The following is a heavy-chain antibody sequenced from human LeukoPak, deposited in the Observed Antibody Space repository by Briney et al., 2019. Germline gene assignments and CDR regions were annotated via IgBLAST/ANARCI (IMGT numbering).Heavy chain of an antibody. V-gene: IGHV4-34*01. CDR2: INHSGST. J-gene: IGHJ3*02. CDR3: ARLPFDWLYSYGAFDI. Sequence: SETLSLTCAVYGGSFSGYYWSWIRQPPGKGLEWIGEINHSGSTNYNPSLKSRVTISVDTSKNQFSLKLSSVTAADTAVYYCARLPFDWLYSYGAFDIWGQGTMVTVSS. CDR1: GGSFSGYY. D-gene: IGHD3-9*01.